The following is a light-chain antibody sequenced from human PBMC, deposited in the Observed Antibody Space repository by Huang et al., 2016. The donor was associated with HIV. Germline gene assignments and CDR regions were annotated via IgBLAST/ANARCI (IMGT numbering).Light chain of an antibody. Sequence: DIQMTQSPSSLSASVGDRVTITCRASQSISSYLNWYQQKAGKAPNLLIYNTSRLQSGVPTRFSGSGSGTDFTLTISSLQPEDFVSYYCQQSYNTLFTFGPGTTVDVK. CDR2: NTS. CDR1: QSISSY. J-gene: IGKJ3*01. V-gene: IGKV1-39*01. CDR3: QQSYNTLFT.